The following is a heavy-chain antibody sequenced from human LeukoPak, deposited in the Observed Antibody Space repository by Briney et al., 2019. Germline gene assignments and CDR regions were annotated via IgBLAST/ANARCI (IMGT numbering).Heavy chain of an antibody. CDR1: GGTFSSYA. J-gene: IGHJ4*02. D-gene: IGHD5-18*01. Sequence: SVKVSCKASGGTFSSYAISWVRQAPGQGLEWMGGIIPIFGTANYAQKFQGRVTITADESTSTAYMELSSLRSEDTAVYYCARGGLERLDTAMVTVDYGDYAFNYWGQGTLVTISS. CDR3: ARGGLERLDTAMVTVDYGDYAFNY. V-gene: IGHV1-69*01. CDR2: IIPIFGTA.